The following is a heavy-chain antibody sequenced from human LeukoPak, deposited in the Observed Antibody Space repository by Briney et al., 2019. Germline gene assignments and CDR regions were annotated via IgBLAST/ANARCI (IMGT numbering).Heavy chain of an antibody. Sequence: PGGSLRLSCAASGFIFGDYYMDWVRQAPGKRLEWVGRTRNKANSYTTGYAASVKGRFTISRDDSKNSLYLQMNSLKTEDTAVYYCARDLRGSGSSSYFDYWGQGTLVTVSS. CDR2: TRNKANSYTT. D-gene: IGHD3-10*01. CDR1: GFIFGDYY. V-gene: IGHV3-72*01. J-gene: IGHJ4*02. CDR3: ARDLRGSGSSSYFDY.